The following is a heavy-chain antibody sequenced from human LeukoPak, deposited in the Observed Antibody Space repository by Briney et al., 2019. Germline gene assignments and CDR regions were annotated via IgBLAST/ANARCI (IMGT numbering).Heavy chain of an antibody. CDR1: GFTVSSNY. V-gene: IGHV3-66*03. Sequence: GGSLRLSCATSGFTVSSNYMSWVRQAPGKGLEWVSVIYDSGTTYYADSVKGRFTISRDNSKNTLYLQMNSLRAEDTAVYYCARDRYSYGIRYYFDYWGQGTLVTVSS. D-gene: IGHD5-18*01. J-gene: IGHJ4*02. CDR3: ARDRYSYGIRYYFDY. CDR2: IYDSGTT.